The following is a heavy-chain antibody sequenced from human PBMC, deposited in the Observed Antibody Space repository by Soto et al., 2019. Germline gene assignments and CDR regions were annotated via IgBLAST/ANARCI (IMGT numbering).Heavy chain of an antibody. D-gene: IGHD2-21*01. CDR2: ITPVLGVT. CDR1: GDTFSSYT. V-gene: IGHV1-69*02. Sequence: QVQLVQSGPEVKKPGSSVRISCRSGGDTFSSYTVSWVRQTPGQGLEWMGRITPVLGVTNYSRKFTGRMTLTADKEKTTAHMELRRLKSEDTARYYCARRRYCGVVCYPQVWCGVDVWCKGTSVIVSS. J-gene: IGHJ6*04. CDR3: ARRRYCGVVCYPQVWCGVDV.